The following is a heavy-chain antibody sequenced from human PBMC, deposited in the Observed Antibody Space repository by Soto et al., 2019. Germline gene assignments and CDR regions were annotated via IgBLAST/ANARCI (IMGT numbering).Heavy chain of an antibody. CDR1: GVSITSGDNY. CDR3: VRKTGTTFLGSFFDH. D-gene: IGHD1-7*01. Sequence: QVQLQETGPGLVKPSQTLSLTCTVSGVSITSGDNYWSWIRQPPGKGLEWIGYIFYIGNAYYNPSLQSRVITSVDTSRNQFSLRLTSVTAADTAVYYCVRKTGTTFLGSFFDHWGQGTRVTVSS. V-gene: IGHV4-30-4*01. CDR2: IFYIGNA. J-gene: IGHJ4*02.